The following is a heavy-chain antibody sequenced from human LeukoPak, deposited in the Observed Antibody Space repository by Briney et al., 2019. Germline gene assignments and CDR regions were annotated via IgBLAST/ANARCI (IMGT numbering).Heavy chain of an antibody. CDR1: GGSISSYY. D-gene: IGHD1-1*01. Sequence: SETLSLTCTVSGGSISSYYWSWIRQPPGKGLEWIGYIYYSGSTNYNPSLKSRVTISVDTSKNQFSLKLSSVTAADTAVYYCARWSGTTGIYWYFDLWGRSTLVTVSS. J-gene: IGHJ2*01. CDR3: ARWSGTTGIYWYFDL. CDR2: IYYSGST. V-gene: IGHV4-59*01.